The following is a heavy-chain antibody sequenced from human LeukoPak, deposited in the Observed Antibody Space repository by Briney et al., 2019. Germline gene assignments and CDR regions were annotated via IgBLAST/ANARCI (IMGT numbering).Heavy chain of an antibody. J-gene: IGHJ3*02. CDR2: INHSGNT. CDR3: AKSNGYGLIDI. Sequence: SETLSLTCAVYGGSFSGYYWSWIRQPPGKGLEGIGEINHSGNTNDNPSLKSRVTISVDTSKNQFSLKLNSVTAADTAVYYCAKSNGYGLIDIWGQGTMVTVSS. V-gene: IGHV4-34*01. CDR1: GGSFSGYY. D-gene: IGHD3-22*01.